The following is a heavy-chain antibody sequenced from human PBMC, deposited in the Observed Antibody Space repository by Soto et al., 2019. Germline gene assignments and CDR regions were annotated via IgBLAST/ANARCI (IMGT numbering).Heavy chain of an antibody. J-gene: IGHJ6*03. V-gene: IGHV1-2*04. CDR3: ARGQHRDSWYAYYYMDV. CDR2: INPNSGGT. CDR1: GYTFTGYY. D-gene: IGHD6-13*01. Sequence: GESLKISCKASGYTFTGYYMHWVRQAPGQGLEWMGWINPNSGGTNYAQKFQGWVTMTRDTSISTAYMELSRLRSDDMAVYYCARGQHRDSWYAYYYMDVWGKGTTVTVSS.